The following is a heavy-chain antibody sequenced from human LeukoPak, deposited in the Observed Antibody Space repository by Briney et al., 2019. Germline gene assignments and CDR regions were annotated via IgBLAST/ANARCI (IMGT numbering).Heavy chain of an antibody. CDR3: ASLGYYYDSSGG. CDR2: IYSGGST. J-gene: IGHJ4*02. CDR1: GFTVSTNY. D-gene: IGHD3-22*01. Sequence: GGSLRLSCAASGFTVSTNYMTWVRQAPGKGLEWVSVIYSGGSTYYAESVKGRFTISRDSSKNTLYLQMNSLTVDDTAVYHCASLGYYYDSSGGWGQGTLVTVSS. V-gene: IGHV3-66*01.